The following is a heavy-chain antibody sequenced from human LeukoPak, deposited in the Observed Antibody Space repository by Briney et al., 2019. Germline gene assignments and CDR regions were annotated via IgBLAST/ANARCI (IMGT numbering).Heavy chain of an antibody. CDR2: IVVGSGNT. D-gene: IGHD1-1*01. CDR1: GFTFTSSA. J-gene: IGHJ3*02. CDR3: AADAVGTYAFDI. Sequence: PEASVKVSCKASGFTFTSSAMQWVRQARGQRLEWIGWIVVGSGNTNYAQKFQERVTITRDMSTSTAYMELSSLRSEDTAVYYCAADAVGTYAFDIWGQGIMVTVSS. V-gene: IGHV1-58*02.